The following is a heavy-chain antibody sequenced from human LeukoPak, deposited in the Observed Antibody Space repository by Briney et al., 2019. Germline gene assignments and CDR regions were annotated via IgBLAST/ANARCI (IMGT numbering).Heavy chain of an antibody. Sequence: PSETLSLTCTVSGGSISSCGYYWSWHPPRQGQGLEWIGYIYYSGSTYYNPSLKSRVTISVDTSKNQFSLKLSSVTAADTAVYYCARYCSSTSCYGWFDPWGQGTLVAVSS. CDR3: ARYCSSTSCYGWFDP. CDR1: GGSISSCGYY. D-gene: IGHD2-2*01. J-gene: IGHJ5*02. V-gene: IGHV4-31*03. CDR2: IYYSGST.